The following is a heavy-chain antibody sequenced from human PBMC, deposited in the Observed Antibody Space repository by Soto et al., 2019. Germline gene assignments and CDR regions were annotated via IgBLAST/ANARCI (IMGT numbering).Heavy chain of an antibody. Sequence: PGGSLRLSCAASGFTFSNYGMHWVRQAPGKGLEWVAVIWYDGSNKWYADSVKGRFTISRDNSKNTLYLQMNSLRDEDTAVYYCARDRASPRSGYSGYGLETYGMDVWGQGTTVTVSS. D-gene: IGHD5-12*01. CDR3: ARDRASPRSGYSGYGLETYGMDV. CDR1: GFTFSNYG. CDR2: IWYDGSNK. J-gene: IGHJ6*02. V-gene: IGHV3-33*01.